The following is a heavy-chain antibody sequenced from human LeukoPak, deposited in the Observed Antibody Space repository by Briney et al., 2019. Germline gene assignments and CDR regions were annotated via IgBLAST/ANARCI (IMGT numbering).Heavy chain of an antibody. V-gene: IGHV3-66*01. CDR1: GFTVSSNY. Sequence: GGSLRLSCAASGFTVSSNYMSWVRQAPGKGLEWVSVIYSGGSTYYADSVKGRFTISRDNSKNTLYLQMNSLRAEDTAVYYCARDGSGSTGDDDYWGQGTLVTVSS. CDR3: ARDGSGSTGDDDY. D-gene: IGHD1-26*01. J-gene: IGHJ4*02. CDR2: IYSGGST.